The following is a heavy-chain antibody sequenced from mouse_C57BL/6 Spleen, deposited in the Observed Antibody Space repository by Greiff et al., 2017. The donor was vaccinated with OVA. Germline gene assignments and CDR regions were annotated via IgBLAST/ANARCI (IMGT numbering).Heavy chain of an antibody. Sequence: QVQLQQSGAELARPGASVKLSCKASGYTFTSYGISWVKQRTGQGLEWIGEIYPRSGNTYYNEKFKGKATLTADKSSSTAYMELRSLTSEDSAVYFCAREGPAQGTGYAMDYWGQGTSVTVSS. CDR1: GYTFTSYG. CDR2: IYPRSGNT. D-gene: IGHD3-2*02. J-gene: IGHJ4*01. V-gene: IGHV1-81*01. CDR3: AREGPAQGTGYAMDY.